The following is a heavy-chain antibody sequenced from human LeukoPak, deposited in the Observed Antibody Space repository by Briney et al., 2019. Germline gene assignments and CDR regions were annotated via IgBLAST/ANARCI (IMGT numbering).Heavy chain of an antibody. D-gene: IGHD3-22*01. Sequence: SAKVSCKASGGTFSSYTISWVRQAPGQGLEWMGRIIPILGIANYAQKFQGRVTITADKSTSTAYMELSSLRSEDTAVYYCARVRRGDDSSGPWGQGTLVTVSS. J-gene: IGHJ5*02. CDR1: GGTFSSYT. V-gene: IGHV1-69*02. CDR3: ARVRRGDDSSGP. CDR2: IIPILGIA.